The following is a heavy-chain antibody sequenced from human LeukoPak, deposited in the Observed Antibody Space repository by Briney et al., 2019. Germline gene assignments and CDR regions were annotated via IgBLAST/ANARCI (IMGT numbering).Heavy chain of an antibody. CDR1: GYTFTSYG. CDR2: ISAYNGNT. J-gene: IGHJ6*02. Sequence: GASVKVSCKASGYTFTSYGISWVRQAPGQGLEWMGWISAYNGNTNYAQKLQGRVTMTTDTSTSTAYMELRSLRSDDTAVYYCAREQSRSRAVAGSYYYGMDVWGQGTTVTVSS. V-gene: IGHV1-18*01. CDR3: AREQSRSRAVAGSYYYGMDV. D-gene: IGHD6-19*01.